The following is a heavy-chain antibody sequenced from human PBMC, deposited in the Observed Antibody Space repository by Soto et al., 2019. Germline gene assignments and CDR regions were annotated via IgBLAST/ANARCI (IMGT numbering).Heavy chain of an antibody. V-gene: IGHV4-38-2*02. CDR1: NYFISSGYY. CDR2: IYHSGRS. D-gene: IGHD1-20*01. CDR3: ARAGMYNWNRNWFDP. Sequence: PSETLSLTCSVSNYFISSGYYWGWIRQRPGKEPEWIASIYHSGRSFYNPSLQSRVTISVDTSKNQFSLRLTSVTAVDTAVYYCARAGMYNWNRNWFDPWGQGTMVTVS. J-gene: IGHJ5*02.